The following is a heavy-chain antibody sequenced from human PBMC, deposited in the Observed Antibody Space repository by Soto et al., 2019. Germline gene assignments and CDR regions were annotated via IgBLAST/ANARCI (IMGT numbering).Heavy chain of an antibody. J-gene: IGHJ4*02. CDR2: ISYDGSNK. D-gene: IGHD3-22*01. Sequence: QVQLVESGGGVVQPGRSLRLSCAASGFTFSSYGMHWVRQAPGKGLEWVAVISYDGSNKYYADSVKGRFTISRDNSKNTLYLQMNSLRAEDTAVYYCAEGRKTGAYYYDSSGYSDYWGQGTLVTVSS. CDR1: GFTFSSYG. V-gene: IGHV3-30*18. CDR3: AEGRKTGAYYYDSSGYSDY.